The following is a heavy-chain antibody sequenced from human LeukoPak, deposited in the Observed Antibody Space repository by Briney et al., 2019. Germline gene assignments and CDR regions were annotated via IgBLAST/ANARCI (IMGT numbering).Heavy chain of an antibody. Sequence: ASVKVSCKASGYTFTGYYMHWVRQAPGQGLEWMGWINPNSGGTNYAQKFQGRVTITADESTSTAYMELSSLRSEDTAVYYCARNGAMVRGVIIIGYNWFDPWGQGTLVTVSS. CDR3: ARNGAMVRGVIIIGYNWFDP. CDR1: GYTFTGYY. D-gene: IGHD3-10*01. J-gene: IGHJ5*02. CDR2: INPNSGGT. V-gene: IGHV1-2*02.